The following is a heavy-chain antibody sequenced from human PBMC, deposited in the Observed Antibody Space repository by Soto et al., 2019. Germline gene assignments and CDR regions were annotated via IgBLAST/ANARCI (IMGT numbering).Heavy chain of an antibody. CDR1: GGTLSNHA. CDR3: XXXXXXXXYIDY. CDR2: IILPFGTP. Sequence: QVRLVQSGAEVKKPGSSVKVSCKASGGTLSNHAINWVRQAPGQGPEWMGVIILPFGTPNYAQKFQGRGTINADESMTXXXXXXXXXXXXXXXXXXXXXXXXXXXYIDYWGQGSLVTVSS. V-gene: IGHV1-69*13. J-gene: IGHJ4*02.